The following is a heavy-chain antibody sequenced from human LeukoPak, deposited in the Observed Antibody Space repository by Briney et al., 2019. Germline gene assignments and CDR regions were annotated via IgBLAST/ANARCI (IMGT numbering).Heavy chain of an antibody. Sequence: GRSLRLSCAASGFTFSSYSMNWVRQAPGKGLEWVSSISSSSSYIYYADSVKGRFTISRDNAKNSLYLQMNSLRAEDTAVYYCARGSKYYYDSSGYPRGGWFDPWGQGTLVTVSS. J-gene: IGHJ5*02. CDR2: ISSSSSYI. CDR3: ARGSKYYYDSSGYPRGGWFDP. CDR1: GFTFSSYS. D-gene: IGHD3-22*01. V-gene: IGHV3-21*04.